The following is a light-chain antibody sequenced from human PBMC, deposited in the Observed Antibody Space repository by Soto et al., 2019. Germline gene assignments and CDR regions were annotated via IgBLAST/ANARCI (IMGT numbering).Light chain of an antibody. CDR1: QSVSSN. CDR2: GAS. CDR3: QQYNNSLIT. V-gene: IGKV3-15*01. Sequence: EIVMTQSPATLSVSPGERATLSCRASQSVSSNLAWYQQNPGQAPRLLIYGASTRATGIPARFSGSGSGTEFTLTIGGLQTEDFAVYYWQQYNNSLITFGQGTRLEIK. J-gene: IGKJ5*01.